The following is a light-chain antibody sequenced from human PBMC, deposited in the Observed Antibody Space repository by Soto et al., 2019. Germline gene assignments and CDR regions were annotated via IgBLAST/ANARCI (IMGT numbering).Light chain of an antibody. Sequence: DIQMTQSPSSVSASVGDRVTITCRASQGVSTWLAWYQQKPGKAPNLLIYAASSLQSGVPSRFSGSGSGTDFTLTISSLQSEEFATDYCQQTTTFPLTFGGGNKVEI. CDR1: QGVSTW. V-gene: IGKV1D-12*01. J-gene: IGKJ4*01. CDR2: AAS. CDR3: QQTTTFPLT.